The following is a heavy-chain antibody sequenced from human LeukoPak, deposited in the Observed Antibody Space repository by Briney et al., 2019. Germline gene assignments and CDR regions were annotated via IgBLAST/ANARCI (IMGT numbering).Heavy chain of an antibody. CDR1: GGSFSGYY. CDR2: INHSGST. CDR3: ARGGGIAAAGTGYVY. Sequence: SETLSLTCAVYGGSFSGYYWSWIRQPPGKGLEWIGEINHSGSTNYNPSLKSRVTISVDTSKSQFSLKLSSVTAADTAVYYCARGGGIAAAGTGYVYWGQGTLVTVSS. D-gene: IGHD6-13*01. J-gene: IGHJ4*02. V-gene: IGHV4-34*01.